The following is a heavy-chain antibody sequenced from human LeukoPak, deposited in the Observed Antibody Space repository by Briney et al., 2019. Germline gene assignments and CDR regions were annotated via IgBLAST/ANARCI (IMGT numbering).Heavy chain of an antibody. CDR3: ARGVEPLAANTLAY. CDR1: GFTVITND. V-gene: IGHV3-53*01. CDR2: LYSDGNT. J-gene: IGHJ4*02. Sequence: KAGVSLRLSCAASGFTVITNDMTWVRQAPGKGLEWVSVLYSDGNTKYADSVQGRFTISRDNSKNTLYLEMNSLSPDDTAVYYCARGVEPLAANTLAYWGQGTLVTVSS. D-gene: IGHD1-14*01.